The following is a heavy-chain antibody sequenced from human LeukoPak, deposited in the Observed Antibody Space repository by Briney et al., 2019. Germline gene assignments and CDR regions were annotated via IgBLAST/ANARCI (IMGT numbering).Heavy chain of an antibody. CDR2: VSGSGGST. CDR3: AKDQGPYDGYYYYYGMDV. V-gene: IGHV3-23*01. J-gene: IGHJ6*02. Sequence: GGSLRLSCAASGFTFSSYAMSWVRQAPGKGLEWVSAVSGSGGSTYYADSVKGRFTISRDNSKNTLYLQMNSLRAEDTAVYYCAKDQGPYDGYYYYYGMDVWGQGTTVTVSS. CDR1: GFTFSSYA. D-gene: IGHD5-12*01.